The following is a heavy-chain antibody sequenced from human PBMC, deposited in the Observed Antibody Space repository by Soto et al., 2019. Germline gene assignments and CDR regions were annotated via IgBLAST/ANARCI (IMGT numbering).Heavy chain of an antibody. D-gene: IGHD4-4*01. Sequence: SETLSLTCTVSGGSISSSSYYWGWIRQPPGKGLEWIGSIYYSGSTYYNPSLKSRVTISVDTSKNQFSLKLSSVTAADTAVYYCARFYSRYYYYMDVGGKGTRVTVP. CDR1: GGSISSSSYY. CDR2: IYYSGST. V-gene: IGHV4-39*07. J-gene: IGHJ6*03. CDR3: ARFYSRYYYYMDV.